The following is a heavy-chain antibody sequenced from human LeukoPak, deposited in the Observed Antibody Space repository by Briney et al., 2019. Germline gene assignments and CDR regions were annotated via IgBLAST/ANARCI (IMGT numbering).Heavy chain of an antibody. J-gene: IGHJ6*03. CDR1: SGSISSTSYY. CDR2: MYYSGST. D-gene: IGHD3-10*01. Sequence: PSETLSLTCTVSSGSISSTSYYWGWIRQPPGMGLEWIGSMYYSGSTYYNPSLKSRVTISVDTSKSQFSLKLSSVTAADTAVYYCARGRYYYGSGSYYNGLREHYYYYYMDVWGKGTTVTVSS. V-gene: IGHV4-39*07. CDR3: ARGRYYYGSGSYYNGLREHYYYYYMDV.